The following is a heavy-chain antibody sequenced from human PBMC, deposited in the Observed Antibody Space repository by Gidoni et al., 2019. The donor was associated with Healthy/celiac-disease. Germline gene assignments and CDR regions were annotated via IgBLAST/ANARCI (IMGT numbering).Heavy chain of an antibody. CDR1: GGSISSYY. V-gene: IGHV4-59*08. Sequence: QVQLQESGPGLVKPSETLSLTCPVSGGSISSYYWSWIRQPPGKGLEWIGYIYYSGSTNYNPSLKSRVTISVDTSKNQFSLKLSSVTAADTAVYYCARARDGYNPDAFDIWGQGTMVTVS. J-gene: IGHJ3*02. D-gene: IGHD5-12*01. CDR3: ARARDGYNPDAFDI. CDR2: IYYSGST.